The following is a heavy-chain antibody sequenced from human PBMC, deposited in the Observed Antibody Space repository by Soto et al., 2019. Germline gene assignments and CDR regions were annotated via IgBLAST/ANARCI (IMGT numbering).Heavy chain of an antibody. CDR2: ISYDGSNK. CDR3: AKDAWRIPMIVVVIKTATFDY. Sequence: QPGGSLRLSCAASGFTFSSYGMHWVRQAPGKGLEWVAVISYDGSNKYYADSVKGRFTISRDNSKNTLYLQMNSLRAEDTAVYYCAKDAWRIPMIVVVIKTATFDYWGQGTLVTVSS. CDR1: GFTFSSYG. J-gene: IGHJ4*02. V-gene: IGHV3-30*18. D-gene: IGHD3-22*01.